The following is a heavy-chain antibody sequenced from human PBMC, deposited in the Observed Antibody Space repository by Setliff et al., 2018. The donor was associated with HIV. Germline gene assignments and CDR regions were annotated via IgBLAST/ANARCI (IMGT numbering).Heavy chain of an antibody. Sequence: SVKVSCKASGGNLNTYGISWVRQAPGQGLEWMGGIIPVFNTSKYLQKFQGRVTITADESTSTVYMEVGSLMSEDSAVYYCARDRFCSRGRCSEPNWFDPWGQGTLVTVSS. J-gene: IGHJ5*02. CDR1: GGNLNTYG. V-gene: IGHV1-69*13. CDR2: IIPVFNTS. CDR3: ARDRFCSRGRCSEPNWFDP. D-gene: IGHD2-15*01.